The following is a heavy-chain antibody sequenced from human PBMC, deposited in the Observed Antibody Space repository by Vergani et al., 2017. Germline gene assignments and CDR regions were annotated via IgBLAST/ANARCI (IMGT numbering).Heavy chain of an antibody. Sequence: EVQLVESGGGLVQPGGSLKLSCAASGFTFSGSAMHWVRQASGKGLEWVGRIRSKANSYATAYAASVKGRFTISRDDSKNTAYLQMNSLKTEDTAVYYCTRQAGATAXGGSWGQGTLVTVSS. CDR2: IRSKANSYAT. CDR1: GFTFSGSA. V-gene: IGHV3-73*01. J-gene: IGHJ4*02. D-gene: IGHD1-26*01. CDR3: TRQAGATAXGGS.